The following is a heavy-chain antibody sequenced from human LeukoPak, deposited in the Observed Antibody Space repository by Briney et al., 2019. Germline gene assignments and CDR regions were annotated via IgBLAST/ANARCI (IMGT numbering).Heavy chain of an antibody. D-gene: IGHD2-21*02. Sequence: GGSLRLSCAASGFTFSSYTMNWVRQAPGKGLEWVSSIAGSSGYISYADSVKGRFTIPRDNAKKSLYLQMTSLTAEDTAVYYCARDRGAYCGGDCYLDFDYWGRGTLVTVSS. J-gene: IGHJ4*01. CDR2: IAGSSGYI. CDR3: ARDRGAYCGGDCYLDFDY. V-gene: IGHV3-21*01. CDR1: GFTFSSYT.